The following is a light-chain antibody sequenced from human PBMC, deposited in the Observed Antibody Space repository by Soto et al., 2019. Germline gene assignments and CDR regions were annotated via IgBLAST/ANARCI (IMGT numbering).Light chain of an antibody. CDR2: DNN. CDR1: SSNIGRNF. Sequence: QSVLTQPPSVSAAPGQKVTISCSGSSSNIGRNFGSWYQQLPGTAPKHLIYDNNKRPSGIPDRFYGSKSGTSATLGIPGLQAGDEADYYCGAWDSSLSVVLFGGGTKLTVL. V-gene: IGLV1-51*01. CDR3: GAWDSSLSVVL. J-gene: IGLJ2*01.